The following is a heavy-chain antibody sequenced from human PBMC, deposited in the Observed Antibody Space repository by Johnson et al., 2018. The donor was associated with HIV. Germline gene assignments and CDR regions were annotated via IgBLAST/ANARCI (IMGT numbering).Heavy chain of an antibody. D-gene: IGHD4-11*01. J-gene: IGHJ3*02. CDR1: GFTFSSYG. CDR3: AITEADDAFDI. CDR2: IRYDGSNK. V-gene: IGHV3-30*02. Sequence: QVQLVESGGGVVQPGGSLRLSCAASGFTFSSYGMHWVRQAPGKGLEWVAFIRYDGSNKYYADSVKGRFTISRDNSKNTLYLQMNSLRAEETAVYYCAITEADDAFDIWGQGTMVTVS.